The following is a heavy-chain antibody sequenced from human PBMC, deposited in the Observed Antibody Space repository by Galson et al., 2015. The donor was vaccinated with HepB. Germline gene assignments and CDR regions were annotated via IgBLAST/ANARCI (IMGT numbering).Heavy chain of an antibody. V-gene: IGHV1-2*02. CDR1: GYTFTGYY. CDR2: INPNSGGT. CDR3: ARDRSESNYLYPYYMDV. Sequence: SVKVSCKASGYTFTGYYLHWVRQAPGQGLEWMGWINPNSGGTNSAQNFQGRVTMTRDTTISTAYMELSRLRCDDTAVYYCARDRSESNYLYPYYMDVWGKGTTVTVSS. J-gene: IGHJ6*03. D-gene: IGHD1-26*01.